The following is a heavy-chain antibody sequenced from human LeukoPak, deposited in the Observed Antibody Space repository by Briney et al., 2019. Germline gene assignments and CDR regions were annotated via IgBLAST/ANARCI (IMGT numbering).Heavy chain of an antibody. D-gene: IGHD1-7*01. CDR1: GGSISSYY. V-gene: IGHV4-59*01. Sequence: PSETLSLTCTVSGGSISSYYWRWIRQPPGKGLEWVGDIYYSGSTNYNPSLKSRVTISVDTSKNQFSLKLSSVTAADPAVYYCAGTGTTGYYYYYGMDVWGQGTTVTVSS. CDR2: IYYSGST. CDR3: AGTGTTGYYYYYGMDV. J-gene: IGHJ6*02.